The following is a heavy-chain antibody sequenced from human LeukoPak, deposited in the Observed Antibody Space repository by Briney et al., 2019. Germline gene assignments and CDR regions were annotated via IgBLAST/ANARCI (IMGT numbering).Heavy chain of an antibody. D-gene: IGHD1-26*01. Sequence: SETLSLTCTVSGGSISSGSYYWSWIRQPAGKGLEWIGRIYTSGSTNYNPSLKSRVTISVDTSKNQFSLKLSSVTAADTAVYYCARGSPLVGATDYWGQGTLVTVSS. CDR3: ARGSPLVGATDY. CDR2: IYTSGST. J-gene: IGHJ4*02. V-gene: IGHV4-61*02. CDR1: GGSISSGSYY.